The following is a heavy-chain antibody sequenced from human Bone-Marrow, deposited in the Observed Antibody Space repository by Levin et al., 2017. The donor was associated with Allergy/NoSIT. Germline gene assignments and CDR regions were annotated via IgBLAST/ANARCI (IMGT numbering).Heavy chain of an antibody. CDR2: IWSDGGNK. V-gene: IGHV3-33*01. J-gene: IGHJ4*02. Sequence: GGSLRLSCAASGFTFSSYGMHWVRQAPGKGLEWVAVIWSDGGNKYYADSVKGRFTISRDNSKNTLYLQMNSLRAEDTAVYYCARAYCSSASCRPIDYWGQGTLVTVSS. CDR3: ARAYCSSASCRPIDY. D-gene: IGHD2-2*01. CDR1: GFTFSSYG.